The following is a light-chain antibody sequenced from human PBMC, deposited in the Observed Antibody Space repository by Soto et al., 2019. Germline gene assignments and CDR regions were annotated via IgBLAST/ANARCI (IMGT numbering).Light chain of an antibody. Sequence: EIVLSQSPGTLSLSPGERATLSCRASQYLSSNYLAWYQQKPGQAPRLLIYGASSRATGIPDRFSGSGSGTDVTLTVSRLEPEDFAVYYCQQYGSSPPITFGQGTRLEIK. CDR3: QQYGSSPPIT. V-gene: IGKV3-20*01. CDR2: GAS. J-gene: IGKJ5*01. CDR1: QYLSSNY.